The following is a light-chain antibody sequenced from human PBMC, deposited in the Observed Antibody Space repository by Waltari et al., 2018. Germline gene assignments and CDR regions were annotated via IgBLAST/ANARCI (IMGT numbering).Light chain of an antibody. CDR1: QSVLTH. Sequence: EVVMTQYPATLSVSAGGRATLSCRASQSVLTHLAWYQQKPGQAPRLLIYEASTRATSIPARFIGSGSGTEFTLTIGSLQAEDVAIYYCHQYYSRPGTFGQGTRVEIK. V-gene: IGKV3-15*01. J-gene: IGKJ1*01. CDR2: EAS. CDR3: HQYYSRPGT.